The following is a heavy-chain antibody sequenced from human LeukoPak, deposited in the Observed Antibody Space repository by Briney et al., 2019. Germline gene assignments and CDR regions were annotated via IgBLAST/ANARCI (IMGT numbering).Heavy chain of an antibody. Sequence: SVKVSCKASGGTFSSYAISWVRQAPGQGLEWMGRIIPIFGTANYAQRFQGRVTISTDESTSTAYMELSSLRSEDTAVYYCARDYFAGGWMVDAFDIWGQGTMVTVSS. D-gene: IGHD6-19*01. CDR1: GGTFSSYA. J-gene: IGHJ3*02. V-gene: IGHV1-69*05. CDR2: IIPIFGTA. CDR3: ARDYFAGGWMVDAFDI.